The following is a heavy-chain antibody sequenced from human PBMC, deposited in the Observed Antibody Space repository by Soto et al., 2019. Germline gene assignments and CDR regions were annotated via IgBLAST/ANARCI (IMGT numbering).Heavy chain of an antibody. CDR1: GFTFSSYS. V-gene: IGHV3-21*01. J-gene: IGHJ4*02. D-gene: IGHD3-3*01. CDR3: ARDPMPPKYCEFWSGYFDY. CDR2: ISSSSSYI. Sequence: GGSLRLSCAASGFTFSSYSMNWVRQAPGKGLEWVSSISSSSSYIYYADSVKGRFTISRDNAKNSLYLQMNSLRAEDTAVYYCARDPMPPKYCEFWSGYFDYWGQGTLVTVFS.